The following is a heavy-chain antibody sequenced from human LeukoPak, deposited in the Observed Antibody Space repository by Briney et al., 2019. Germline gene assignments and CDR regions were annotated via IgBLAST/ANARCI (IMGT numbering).Heavy chain of an antibody. D-gene: IGHD1-1*01. V-gene: IGHV3-30-3*01. J-gene: IGHJ4*02. CDR2: ISYDGSNK. CDR3: GRVEEEPANEY. CDR1: GFTFSSYA. Sequence: GGSLRLSCAASGFTFSSYAMHWVRQAPGKGLEWVAVISYDGSNKYYADSVKGRFTISRDNAKNSLYLQMNSLRAEDTAVYYCGRVEEEPANEYWGQGTLVTVSS.